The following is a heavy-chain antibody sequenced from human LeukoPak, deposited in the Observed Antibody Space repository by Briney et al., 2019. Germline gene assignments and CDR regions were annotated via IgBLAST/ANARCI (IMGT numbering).Heavy chain of an antibody. J-gene: IGHJ6*02. CDR2: IYYSGST. CDR3: ARDLMLANEEGLSAEYYYYGMDV. Sequence: SETLSLTCTVSGGSISSSSYYWGWIRQPPGKGLEWIGSIYYSGSTYYNPSLKSRVTISVDTSKNQFSLKLSSVTAADTAVYYCARDLMLANEEGLSAEYYYYGMDVWGQGTTVTVSS. D-gene: IGHD2-8*01. V-gene: IGHV4-39*07. CDR1: GGSISSSSYY.